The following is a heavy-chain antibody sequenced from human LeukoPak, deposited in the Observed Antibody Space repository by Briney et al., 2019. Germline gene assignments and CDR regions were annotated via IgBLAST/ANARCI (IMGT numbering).Heavy chain of an antibody. D-gene: IGHD6-19*01. Sequence: SQTLSLTCAISGDSVSINSAAWNWIRQSPSRGLEWLGRTYQRSKWYNDYAVSVKSRITINPDISKNQFSLQLNSVTPEDTAVYYCARSPTPYSSGWYFDYWGQGTLVTVSS. CDR3: ARSPTPYSSGWYFDY. CDR1: GDSVSINSAA. V-gene: IGHV6-1*01. CDR2: TYQRSKWYN. J-gene: IGHJ4*02.